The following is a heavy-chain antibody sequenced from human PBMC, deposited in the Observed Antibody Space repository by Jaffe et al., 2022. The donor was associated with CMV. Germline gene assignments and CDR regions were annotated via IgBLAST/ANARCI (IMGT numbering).Heavy chain of an antibody. V-gene: IGHV3-74*01. CDR1: GFTFTTYW. Sequence: EVQLVESGGGLVQPGGSLRLSCAGSGFTFTTYWIHWVRQAPGKGLEWISRINSDGSDVTYADSVKGRFSISRDNAKNMIYLQMNSLRAGDTAVYYCARDVLTSRYGMDVWGQGTTVTVSS. CDR3: ARDVLTSRYGMDV. J-gene: IGHJ6*02. CDR2: INSDGSDV.